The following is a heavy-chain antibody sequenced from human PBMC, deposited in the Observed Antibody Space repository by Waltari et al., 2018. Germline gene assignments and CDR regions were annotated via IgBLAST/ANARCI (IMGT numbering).Heavy chain of an antibody. CDR3: VRSLAAVGNSRGY. Sequence: QVQLVQSGAEVKKPGASVKVSCKASGYTFTGYYIHWVRQAPGQGLEWLGWINPKSGGTKYGQKCEGRVTMTRDTSISTAHMELSRLRFDDTAMYYCVRSLAAVGNSRGYWGQGTLVTVSS. J-gene: IGHJ4*02. V-gene: IGHV1-2*02. CDR2: INPKSGGT. D-gene: IGHD6-13*01. CDR1: GYTFTGYY.